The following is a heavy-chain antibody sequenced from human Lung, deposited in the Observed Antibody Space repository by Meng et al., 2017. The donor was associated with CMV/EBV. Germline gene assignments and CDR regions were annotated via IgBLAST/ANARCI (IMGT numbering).Heavy chain of an antibody. CDR3: ARVVGYQTPWDDGSYYYGMDV. V-gene: IGHV1-2*02. J-gene: IGHJ6*02. D-gene: IGHD2-2*01. CDR1: GYTFTGYY. CDR2: INPNSSGT. Sequence: ASVXVSXKASGYTFTGYYMHWVRQAPGQGLEWMGWINPNSSGTNYAQKFQGRVTMTRDRSIRTAYMELSRLRSDDTAVYDCARVVGYQTPWDDGSYYYGMDVWXQGTTVTVSS.